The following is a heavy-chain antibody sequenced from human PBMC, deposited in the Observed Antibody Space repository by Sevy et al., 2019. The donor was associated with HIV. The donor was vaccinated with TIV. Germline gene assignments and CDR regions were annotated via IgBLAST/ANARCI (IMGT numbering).Heavy chain of an antibody. V-gene: IGHV1-18*01. D-gene: IGHD2-15*01. CDR2: ISAYNGNT. CDR1: GYTFTSYG. CDR3: AREVVAATLYYYYYGMDV. J-gene: IGHJ6*02. Sequence: ASVKVSCKASGYTFTSYGISWVRQAPGQGLEWMGWISAYNGNTNYAQKLQGRVTMTTDTSTSTAYMELRSLRSDDTAVYYCAREVVAATLYYYYYGMDVWGQGTTVTSP.